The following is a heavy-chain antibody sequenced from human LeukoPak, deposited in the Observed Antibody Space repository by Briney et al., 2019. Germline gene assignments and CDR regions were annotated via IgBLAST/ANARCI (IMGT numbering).Heavy chain of an antibody. V-gene: IGHV3-20*04. CDR1: GFTFDDYD. Sequence: GGSLRLSCAASGFTFDDYDMSWLRQPPGKGLEWVSGINWNGGSTGYAYSEKGRFTISRDNAKNSLYLQMNSLRAEDTAFYYCARDAVAGAPQDYWGQGTLVTVSS. CDR3: ARDAVAGAPQDY. J-gene: IGHJ4*02. CDR2: INWNGGST. D-gene: IGHD6-19*01.